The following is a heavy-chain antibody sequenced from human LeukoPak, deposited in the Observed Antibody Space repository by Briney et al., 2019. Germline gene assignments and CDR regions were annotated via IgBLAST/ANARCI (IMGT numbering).Heavy chain of an antibody. Sequence: GGSLRLSCAASGFTFSTYVMSWVRQAPGKGLDWVSAISAGGGSTYYADSVKGRFTISRDNSKNTLYLQMNSLRAEDTAVYYCARSGWFDPWGQGTQVTVSS. J-gene: IGHJ5*02. V-gene: IGHV3-23*01. CDR1: GFTFSTYV. CDR2: ISAGGGST. CDR3: ARSGWFDP.